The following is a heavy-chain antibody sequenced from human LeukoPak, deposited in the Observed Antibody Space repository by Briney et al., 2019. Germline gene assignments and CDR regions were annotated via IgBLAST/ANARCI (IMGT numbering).Heavy chain of an antibody. CDR2: ISGSSSCI. CDR3: ARDYYDSSGPVVY. J-gene: IGHJ4*02. D-gene: IGHD3-22*01. V-gene: IGHV3-21*01. Sequence: GGSLRLSCAASGFTFSSYSMNWVRQAPGKGLEWVSSISGSSSCIYYADSVKGRFTISRDNAKSSLYLQMNSLRAEDTAVYYCARDYYDSSGPVVYWGQGTLVTVSS. CDR1: GFTFSSYS.